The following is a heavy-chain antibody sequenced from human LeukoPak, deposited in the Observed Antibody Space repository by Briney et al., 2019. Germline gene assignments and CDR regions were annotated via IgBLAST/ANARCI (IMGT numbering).Heavy chain of an antibody. CDR3: ARQGGYSTSYYYYYIDV. CDR1: NGSISSSSYY. D-gene: IGHD4-11*01. V-gene: IGHV4-39*01. Sequence: SETLSLTCSVSNGSISSSSYYWGWIRQPPGKGLEWIGSIYYSGSTYYNPSLNSRVTISVDTSNNQLSLKLSSVTAADTAVYYCARQGGYSTSYYYYYIDVWGRGTTVTVSS. CDR2: IYYSGST. J-gene: IGHJ6*03.